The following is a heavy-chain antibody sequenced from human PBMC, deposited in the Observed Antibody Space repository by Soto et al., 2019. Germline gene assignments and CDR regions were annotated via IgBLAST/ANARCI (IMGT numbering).Heavy chain of an antibody. V-gene: IGHV3-7*01. Sequence: GGSLRLSCAASGFTFSRFWMGWVRQAPGKGLEWVANIKEDGSVEYYVDSVKGRFTISRDNAKNSLYLQMNSLRDEDTAVYYCARDRPYCSSTTCHALWGYMDVWGKGTTVTVSS. J-gene: IGHJ6*03. CDR1: GFTFSRFW. CDR2: IKEDGSVE. D-gene: IGHD2-2*01. CDR3: ARDRPYCSSTTCHALWGYMDV.